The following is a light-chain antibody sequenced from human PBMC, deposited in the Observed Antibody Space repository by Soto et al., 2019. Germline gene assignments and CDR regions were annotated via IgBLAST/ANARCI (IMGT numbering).Light chain of an antibody. Sequence: EIVLTQSPAILSLSPGERATLSCRASQSVGTYLDWYQQKLGQAPRLLIYDASNRATGIPARFSGSGSGTDFTLTITRLEPEDFAVYYCQQYVTSSPRTFGQGTKVEIK. CDR3: QQYVTSSPRT. CDR1: QSVGTY. J-gene: IGKJ1*01. V-gene: IGKV3-11*01. CDR2: DAS.